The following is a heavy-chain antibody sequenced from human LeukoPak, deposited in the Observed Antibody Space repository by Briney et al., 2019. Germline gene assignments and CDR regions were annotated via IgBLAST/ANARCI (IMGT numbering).Heavy chain of an antibody. CDR2: IYPGDSHT. Sequence: GESLRISCKGSGYGFIGYWIAWVRQMPGKDLEWMGIIYPGDSHTIYRPSFQGQVTISVDKSISTAYLQWSSLQASDTATYYCARLGVAGTAADYWGQGSLVTVSS. J-gene: IGHJ4*02. CDR3: ARLGVAGTAADY. V-gene: IGHV5-51*01. CDR1: GYGFIGYW. D-gene: IGHD6-19*01.